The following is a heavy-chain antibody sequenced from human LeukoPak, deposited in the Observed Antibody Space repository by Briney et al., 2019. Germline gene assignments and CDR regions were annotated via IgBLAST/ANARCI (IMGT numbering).Heavy chain of an antibody. CDR1: GFTFSSYG. V-gene: IGHV3-33*08. D-gene: IGHD6-19*01. J-gene: IGHJ6*04. Sequence: PGGSLRLSCAASGFTFSSYGMHWVRQAPGKGLEWVAFIRYDGSNKYYADSVKGRFTISRDNAKNSLYLQMNSLRAEDTAVYYCARNQWLVPYPSVDVWGKGTTVTVSS. CDR2: IRYDGSNK. CDR3: ARNQWLVPYPSVDV.